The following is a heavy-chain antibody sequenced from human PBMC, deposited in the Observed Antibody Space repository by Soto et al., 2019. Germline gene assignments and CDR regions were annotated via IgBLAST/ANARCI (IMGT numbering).Heavy chain of an antibody. V-gene: IGHV4-59*01. CDR2: IYYSGST. J-gene: IGHJ6*03. CDR3: ARNGGVSYYYYMDV. CDR1: GGSISSYY. Sequence: SETLSLTCTVSGGSISSYYWSWIRQPPGKGLEWIGYIYYSGSTNYNPSLKSRVTISVDTSKNQFSLKLSSVTAADTAVYYCARNGGVSYYYYMDVWGKGTTVTVSS. D-gene: IGHD3-16*01.